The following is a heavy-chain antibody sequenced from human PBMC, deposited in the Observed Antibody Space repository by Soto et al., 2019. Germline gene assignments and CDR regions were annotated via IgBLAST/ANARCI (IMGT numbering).Heavy chain of an antibody. V-gene: IGHV1-18*01. CDR2: ISAYSGNT. Sequence: ASVKVSCKASGFAFTNSAVHWVRQARGQRLEWMGWISAYSGNTNSAQKFQGRVTMTTDTSTSTVHMEVRSLRSDDTAVYYCAREGVAPYYYYGMDVWGQGTPVTVSS. J-gene: IGHJ6*02. CDR3: AREGVAPYYYYGMDV. D-gene: IGHD5-12*01. CDR1: GFAFTNSA.